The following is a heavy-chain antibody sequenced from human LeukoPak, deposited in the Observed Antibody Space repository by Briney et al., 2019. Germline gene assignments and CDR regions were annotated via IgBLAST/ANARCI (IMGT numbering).Heavy chain of an antibody. CDR3: VRADFDSSGYPFFDF. CDR2: ISSSSSYI. D-gene: IGHD3-22*01. CDR1: GFTFSSYS. V-gene: IGHV3-21*01. J-gene: IGHJ4*02. Sequence: AGGSLRLSCAASGFTFSSYSMNWVRQAPGKGLEWVSSISSSSSYIYYADSVKGRFTISRDNAKNSLYLQMNSLRAEDTGVYYCVRADFDSSGYPFFDFWGQGTLVIVSS.